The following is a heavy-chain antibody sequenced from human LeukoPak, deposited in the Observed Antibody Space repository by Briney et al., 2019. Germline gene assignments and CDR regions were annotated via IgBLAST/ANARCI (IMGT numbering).Heavy chain of an antibody. V-gene: IGHV4-39*01. Sequence: SETMSLTCTLSGGSVSSRNYYWGWIRQPPGKGMEWIGVVLYSGHTYHTPSLKSLVPIAVDASKHQFCLKLSSVTTADTAVYYCARVLDGDYEYYFDYWGQGTPVTVSS. CDR3: ARVLDGDYEYYFDY. CDR1: GGSVSSRNYY. J-gene: IGHJ4*02. D-gene: IGHD4-17*01. CDR2: VLYSGHT.